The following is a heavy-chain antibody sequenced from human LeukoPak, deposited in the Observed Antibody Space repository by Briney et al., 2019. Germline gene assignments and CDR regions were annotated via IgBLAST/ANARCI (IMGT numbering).Heavy chain of an antibody. CDR2: IYYSGST. V-gene: IGHV4-30-4*01. D-gene: IGHD3-10*01. CDR3: ARGFSGGSGSYWGDAFDI. CDR1: GGSISSGDYY. Sequence: SETLSLTCTVSGGSISSGDYYWSWIRQPPGKGLEWIGYIYYSGSTYYNPSLKSRVTISVDTSKNQFSLKLSSVTAADTAVYYCARGFSGGSGSYWGDAFDIWGQGKMVTVSS. J-gene: IGHJ3*02.